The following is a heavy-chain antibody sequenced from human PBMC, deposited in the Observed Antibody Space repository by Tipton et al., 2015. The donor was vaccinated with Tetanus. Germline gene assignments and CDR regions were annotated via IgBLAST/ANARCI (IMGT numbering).Heavy chain of an antibody. V-gene: IGHV4-31*03. CDR3: ARRGGGSTFDH. CDR1: GGSISSGGYY. CDR2: IYYTGNT. Sequence: TLSLTCSVSGGSISSGGYYWSWIRQHPGKGLEWLGYIYYTGNTYYNPSLKSRLTISLDTSKNHFSLRLTSLSAPDTAVYFCARRGGGSTFDHWGQGPLVTVSS. D-gene: IGHD1-26*01. J-gene: IGHJ4*02.